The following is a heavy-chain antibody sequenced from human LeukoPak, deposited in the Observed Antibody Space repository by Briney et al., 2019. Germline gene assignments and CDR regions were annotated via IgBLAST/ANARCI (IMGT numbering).Heavy chain of an antibody. J-gene: IGHJ4*02. V-gene: IGHV4-34*01. CDR2: INHSGST. D-gene: IGHD7-27*01. CDR3: ARGAAGDPYFDY. Sequence: PSETLSLTCAVHGGSFSGYYWSWIRQPPGKGLEWIGEINHSGSTNYNPSLKSRVTISVDTSKNQFSLKLSSVTAADTAVYYCARGAAGDPYFDYWGQGTLVTVSS. CDR1: GGSFSGYY.